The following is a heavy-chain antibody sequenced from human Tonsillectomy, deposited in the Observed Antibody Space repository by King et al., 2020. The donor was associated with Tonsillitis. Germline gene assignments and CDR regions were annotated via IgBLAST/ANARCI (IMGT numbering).Heavy chain of an antibody. CDR3: ARRRFSKCRAFEI. J-gene: IGHJ3*02. V-gene: IGHV4-34*01. Sequence: VQLQQWGAGLLKPSETLSLTCAVYGGSFSGYYWSWIRQPPGKGLEWIGEINHSGSTNYNPSLKSRVTISVDTSKNQFSLKLSSVTAEDTAVYYCARRRFSKCRAFEIWGQGTLCTVSP. CDR1: GGSFSGYY. CDR2: INHSGST.